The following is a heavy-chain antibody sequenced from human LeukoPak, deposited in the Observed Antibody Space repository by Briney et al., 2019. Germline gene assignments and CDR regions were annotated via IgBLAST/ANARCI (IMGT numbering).Heavy chain of an antibody. D-gene: IGHD2-15*01. V-gene: IGHV1-69*04. Sequence: SVKVSCKASGGTFSSHAISWVRQAPGQGLEWMGRIIPILGIANYAQKFQGRVTITADKSTSTAYMELSNLRSEDTAVYYCAREVFPTIVVVVAATEQDGMDVWGQGTTVTVSS. CDR1: GGTFSSHA. J-gene: IGHJ6*02. CDR3: AREVFPTIVVVVAATEQDGMDV. CDR2: IIPILGIA.